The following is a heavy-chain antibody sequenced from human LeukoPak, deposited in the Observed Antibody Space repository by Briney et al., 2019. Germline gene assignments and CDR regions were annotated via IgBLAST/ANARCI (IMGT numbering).Heavy chain of an antibody. Sequence: ASVKVSCKASGYTFTSYAMHWVRQAPGQRLEWMGWISAGNGNTKYSQKFQGGVTITRDTSASTAYMELSSLRSEDTAVYYCAREGLYCSGGSCYFDYYYGMDVWGQGTTVTVSS. V-gene: IGHV1-3*01. D-gene: IGHD2-15*01. J-gene: IGHJ6*02. CDR1: GYTFTSYA. CDR3: AREGLYCSGGSCYFDYYYGMDV. CDR2: ISAGNGNT.